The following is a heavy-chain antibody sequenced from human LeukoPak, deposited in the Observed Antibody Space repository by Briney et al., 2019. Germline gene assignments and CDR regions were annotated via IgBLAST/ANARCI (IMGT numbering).Heavy chain of an antibody. J-gene: IGHJ3*02. CDR1: GFTFSSYA. Sequence: GGSLRLSCAASGFTFSSYAMSWVRQAPGKGLVWVSRINSDGSSTSYADSVKGRFTISRDNAKNTLYLQMNSLRVEDTAVYYCARGTGYSVFDIWGQGTMVTVSS. CDR2: INSDGSST. D-gene: IGHD1-26*01. V-gene: IGHV3-74*01. CDR3: ARGTGYSVFDI.